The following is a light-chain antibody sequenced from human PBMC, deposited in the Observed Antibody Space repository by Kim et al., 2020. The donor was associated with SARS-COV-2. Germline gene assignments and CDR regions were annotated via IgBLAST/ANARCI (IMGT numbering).Light chain of an antibody. V-gene: IGKV3-15*01. CDR1: QSVSSN. J-gene: IGKJ2*01. Sequence: EIVMTQSPATLSVSPGERATLSCRASQSVSSNLAWYQQKPGQAPRLLIYGASTRATGIPARFSGSGSGTEFTLTISSLQSEDFAVYYWEQYNNWLMYTLGQGTKLE. CDR2: GAS. CDR3: EQYNNWLMYT.